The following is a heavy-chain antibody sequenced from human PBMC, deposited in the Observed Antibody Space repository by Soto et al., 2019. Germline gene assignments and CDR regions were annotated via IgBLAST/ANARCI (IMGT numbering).Heavy chain of an antibody. CDR2: ISTYNGHT. D-gene: IGHD6-6*01. CDR3: ARKACSSSLFDP. CDR1: GYTFFSYG. V-gene: IGHV1-18*01. J-gene: IGHJ5*02. Sequence: ASVNVSCKPSGYTFFSYGISWVRQDPGQRREWMGRISTYNGHTSHAQNHQGRVTMTTDTPTTTAYMELRSLRSDDTAVFYCARKACSSSLFDPWGQGTLVTVSS.